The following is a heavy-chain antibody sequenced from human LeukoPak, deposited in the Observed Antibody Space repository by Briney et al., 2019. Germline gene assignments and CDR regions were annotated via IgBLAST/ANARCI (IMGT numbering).Heavy chain of an antibody. CDR2: IYYSGST. CDR1: GGSISSYY. V-gene: IGHV4-59*12. Sequence: SETLSLTCTVSGGSISSYYWSWIRQPPGKGLEWIGYIYYSGSTNYNPSLKSRVTMSVDTSKNQFSLNLTSVTAADTAVYYCARDYDFRRDRAFDIWGQGTKVTVSS. CDR3: ARDYDFRRDRAFDI. D-gene: IGHD3-3*01. J-gene: IGHJ3*02.